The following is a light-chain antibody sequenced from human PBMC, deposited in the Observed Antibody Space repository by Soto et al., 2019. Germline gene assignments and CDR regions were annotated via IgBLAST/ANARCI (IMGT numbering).Light chain of an antibody. J-gene: IGLJ1*01. CDR2: EVS. Sequence: QATLSQPPSTSAPPGLPVTISCTGTSNDVGGYNYVSWYQQHPGKAPKLMIYEVSKRPSGVPDRFSGSKSGNTASLTVSGLQAEDEADYYCSSYAGTLYVFGNGTKVTVL. CDR3: SSYAGTLYV. V-gene: IGLV2-8*01. CDR1: SNDVGGYNY.